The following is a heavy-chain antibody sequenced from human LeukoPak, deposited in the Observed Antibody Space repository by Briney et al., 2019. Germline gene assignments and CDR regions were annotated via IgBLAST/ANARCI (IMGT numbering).Heavy chain of an antibody. CDR3: ARSPPLHAKYYYYGMDV. CDR2: ISGRGDYT. CDR1: GFTFSKSA. J-gene: IGHJ6*02. Sequence: PGGSLRLSCAASGFTFSKSAMTWVRQAPGTGLEWVSAISGRGDYTYYADSVKGRFTISRDNSRNMLYLQMSSLRAGDTAVYYCARSPPLHAKYYYYGMDVWGQGTTVTVSS. V-gene: IGHV3-23*01. D-gene: IGHD3-16*02.